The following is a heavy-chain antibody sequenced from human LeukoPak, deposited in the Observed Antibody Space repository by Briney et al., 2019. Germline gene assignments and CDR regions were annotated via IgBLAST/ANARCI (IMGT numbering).Heavy chain of an antibody. V-gene: IGHV3-33*01. J-gene: IGHJ4*02. CDR1: GFTFRNYG. D-gene: IGHD2-2*02. CDR3: ARAPYTTGRSFYFDS. Sequence: GGSLRLSCAASGFTFRNYGMHWVRQAPGKGLEWVAIIWYGGSKNYYADSVKGRFTISRDNFNNTLYLQMNSLRAEDTALYYCARAPYTTGRSFYFDSWGQGTLVTVSS. CDR2: IWYGGSKN.